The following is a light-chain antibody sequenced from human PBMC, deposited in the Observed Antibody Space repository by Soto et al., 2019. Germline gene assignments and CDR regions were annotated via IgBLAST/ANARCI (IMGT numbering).Light chain of an antibody. CDR2: DDN. Sequence: QSVMTRPPSVSAAPGQKVTISCSGSRSNIGGNSVSWYQQLPGTAPKLLIYDDNKRPSGIPDRFSGSKSGTSATLGITGFQTGDEADYYCGSWDSSLSAYVFGTGTKLTVL. CDR3: GSWDSSLSAYV. V-gene: IGLV1-51*01. J-gene: IGLJ1*01. CDR1: RSNIGGNS.